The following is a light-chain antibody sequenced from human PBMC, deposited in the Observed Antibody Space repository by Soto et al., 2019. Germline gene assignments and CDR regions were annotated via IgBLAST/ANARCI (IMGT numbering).Light chain of an antibody. CDR3: QQYDASPLT. CDR2: AAS. V-gene: IGKV3-20*01. J-gene: IGKJ3*01. Sequence: EIVLTQSPGTLSLSPGERATLSCRASQTLSTNSLAWYQQRLGQTPQLLIYAASTRDTDIPDRFNGSGSGTDFALTISRLEPEDFALYYCQQYDASPLTFGPGTKVDIK. CDR1: QTLSTNS.